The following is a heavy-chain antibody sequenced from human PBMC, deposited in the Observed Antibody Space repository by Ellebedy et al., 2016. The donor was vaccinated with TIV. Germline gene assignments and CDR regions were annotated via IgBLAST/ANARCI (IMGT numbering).Heavy chain of an antibody. D-gene: IGHD2-15*01. V-gene: IGHV3-21*01. J-gene: IGHJ4*02. CDR2: ITSSGTSI. CDR3: ARGCSQGTCPPRGRDH. Sequence: PSETLSLTCAASGFTFSDYSMHWVRQAPGEGLEWVSSITSSGTSIYYADSLKGRFTISRDNAKNSLFLQMNSLRAEDTAVYFCARGCSQGTCPPRGRDHWGQGTLVTVSS. CDR1: GFTFSDYS.